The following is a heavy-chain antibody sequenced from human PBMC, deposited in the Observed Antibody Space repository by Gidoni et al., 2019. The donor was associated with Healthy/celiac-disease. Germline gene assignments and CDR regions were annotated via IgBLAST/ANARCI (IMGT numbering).Heavy chain of an antibody. Sequence: EVQLVESGGGLVKPGGSLRLSCAASGFTFSSYSMNWVRPAPGKGLEWVSSISSSSSYIYYADSVKGRFTISRDNAKNSLYLQMNSLRAEDTAVYYCARDGGYYDSSGYHAGGFDYWGQGTLVTVSS. J-gene: IGHJ4*02. CDR3: ARDGGYYDSSGYHAGGFDY. CDR1: GFTFSSYS. D-gene: IGHD3-22*01. CDR2: ISSSSSYI. V-gene: IGHV3-21*01.